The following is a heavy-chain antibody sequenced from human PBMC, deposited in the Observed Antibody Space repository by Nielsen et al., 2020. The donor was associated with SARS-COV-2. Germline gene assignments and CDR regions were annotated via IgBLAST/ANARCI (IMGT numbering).Heavy chain of an antibody. Sequence: SQTLSLTCAVYGGSFSGYYWSWIRQLPGKGLEWIGEINHSGSTNYNPSLKSRVTISVDTSKNQFSLKLSSVTAADTAVYYCARGLGREGGYWGQGTLVTVSS. V-gene: IGHV4-34*01. CDR1: GGSFSGYY. CDR3: ARGLGREGGY. D-gene: IGHD3-16*01. J-gene: IGHJ4*02. CDR2: INHSGST.